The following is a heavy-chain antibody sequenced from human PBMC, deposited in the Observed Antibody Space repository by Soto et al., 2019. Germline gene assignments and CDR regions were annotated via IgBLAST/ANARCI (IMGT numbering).Heavy chain of an antibody. D-gene: IGHD2-2*01. V-gene: IGHV1-18*01. CDR1: GYTFTSYG. CDR2: ISAYNGNT. CDR3: ARGSVVPAAIWWFDP. J-gene: IGHJ5*02. Sequence: GASVKVSCKASGYTFTSYGISWVRQAPGQGLEWMGWISAYNGNTNYAQKLQGRVTMTTDTSTSTAYMELRSLRSDDTAVHYCARGSVVPAAIWWFDPWGQGTLVTVSS.